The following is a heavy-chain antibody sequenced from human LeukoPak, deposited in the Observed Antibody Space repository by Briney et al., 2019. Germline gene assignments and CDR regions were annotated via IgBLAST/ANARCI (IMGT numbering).Heavy chain of an antibody. Sequence: GGSLRLSCAASGFTFSSYSMHWVRQAPGKGLVWVSRIQSDGSSTSYADSVKGRFTISRDNAKNTLYLQMNGLRAEDTAVYYCARGYYYDTSGTPTPFDNWGQGTLVTVSS. CDR1: GFTFSSYS. CDR3: ARGYYYDTSGTPTPFDN. D-gene: IGHD3-22*01. J-gene: IGHJ4*02. V-gene: IGHV3-74*01. CDR2: IQSDGSST.